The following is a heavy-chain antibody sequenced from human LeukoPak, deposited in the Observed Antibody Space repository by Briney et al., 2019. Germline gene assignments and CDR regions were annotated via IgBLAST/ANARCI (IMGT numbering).Heavy chain of an antibody. CDR1: SGSFRGYY. CDR3: ARGGYLYYYYYVMDV. V-gene: IGHV4-34*01. CDR2: INHSGST. Sequence: SETLSLTCAVYSGSFRGYYWSWIRQPPGKGLEWIGEINHSGSTNYNTSLKSRISISVDTSKNQFSLKLRSVTAADTAVYYCARGGYLYYYYYVMDVWGQGTTVTVSS. J-gene: IGHJ6*02. D-gene: IGHD5-18*01.